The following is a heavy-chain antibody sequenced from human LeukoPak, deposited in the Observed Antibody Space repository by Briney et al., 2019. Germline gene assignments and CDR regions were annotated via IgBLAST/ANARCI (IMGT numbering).Heavy chain of an antibody. V-gene: IGHV3-23*01. CDR3: AKGLNWFDP. Sequence: PGGSLRLSCVVSGFTFSNNGRSWVRQAPGKGLEWVSGLSGSGSSVDYADSVRGRLTSSRDNARNTLYLQLDSLRADDTAVYYCAKGLNWFDPWGQGTLVTVSS. D-gene: IGHD2-8*01. J-gene: IGHJ5*02. CDR1: GFTFSNNG. CDR2: LSGSGSSV.